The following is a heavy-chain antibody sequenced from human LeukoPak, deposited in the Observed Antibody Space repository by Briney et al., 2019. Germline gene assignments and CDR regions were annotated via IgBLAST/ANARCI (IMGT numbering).Heavy chain of an antibody. Sequence: SETLSLTCTVSGGSISSYYWTWLRQPPGKGLEWIGYIYYSGSTNYNPSLKSRVTISVDTSKNQFSLKLSSVTAADTAVYYCGRGRGFDVFDIWGQGTMVTVSS. V-gene: IGHV4-59*01. CDR1: GGSISSYY. CDR2: IYYSGST. D-gene: IGHD3-10*01. CDR3: GRGRGFDVFDI. J-gene: IGHJ3*02.